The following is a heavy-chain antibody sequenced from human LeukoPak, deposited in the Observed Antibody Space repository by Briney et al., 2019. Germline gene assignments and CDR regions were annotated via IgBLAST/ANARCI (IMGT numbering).Heavy chain of an antibody. Sequence: GGSLRLSCAASGFTFSSYAMSWVRQAPGKRLEWVSVISGSGVGTYYADSVKGRFTISRDNSMNTLYLQMSSLRAEDTAVYYCAKITIHDSTPYIDSWGQGTLVTVSP. CDR1: GFTFSSYA. V-gene: IGHV3-23*01. D-gene: IGHD3-10*01. CDR2: ISGSGVGT. J-gene: IGHJ4*02. CDR3: AKITIHDSTPYIDS.